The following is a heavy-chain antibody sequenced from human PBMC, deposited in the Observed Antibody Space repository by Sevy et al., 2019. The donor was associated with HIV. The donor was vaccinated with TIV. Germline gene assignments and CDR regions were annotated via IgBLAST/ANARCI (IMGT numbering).Heavy chain of an antibody. D-gene: IGHD3-3*01. Sequence: GGSLRLSCAASGFTFSSYAMSWVRQAPGKGLEWVSAISGSGGSTYYADSVKGRFTISRDNSKNTLYLQMNSLRAEDKAVYYCAKGRAGVTIFGVVIIPNYYYYYGMDVWGQGTTVTVSS. CDR2: ISGSGGST. CDR1: GFTFSSYA. CDR3: AKGRAGVTIFGVVIIPNYYYYYGMDV. V-gene: IGHV3-23*01. J-gene: IGHJ6*02.